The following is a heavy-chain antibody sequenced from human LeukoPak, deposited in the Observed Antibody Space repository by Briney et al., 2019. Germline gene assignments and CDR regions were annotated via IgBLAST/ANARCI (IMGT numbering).Heavy chain of an antibody. V-gene: IGHV4-31*03. D-gene: IGHD3-22*01. CDR3: TKYYYDTSGYSNWFDP. Sequence: SQTLSLTCTVSGGSVSSSTYYWSWIRQHPGKGLEWIGYAHYSGSTYYNPSLKSRVTISVATSKNQFSLRLSSVTASDTAVYYCTKYYYDTSGYSNWFDPWGEGTLVTVSS. CDR2: AHYSGST. CDR1: GGSVSSSTYY. J-gene: IGHJ5*02.